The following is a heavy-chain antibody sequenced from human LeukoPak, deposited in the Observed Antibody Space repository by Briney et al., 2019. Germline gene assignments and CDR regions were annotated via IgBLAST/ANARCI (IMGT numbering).Heavy chain of an antibody. D-gene: IGHD3-22*01. J-gene: IGHJ3*02. V-gene: IGHV3-23*01. Sequence: GGSLRLSCAASGFTFSSYAMSWVRQAPGKGLEWVSAISGSGGSTYYADSVKGRFTISRDNSKNTLYLQMNSLRAEDTAVYYCAKGWIYYDSSGQADDAFDIWGQRTMVTVSS. CDR3: AKGWIYYDSSGQADDAFDI. CDR1: GFTFSSYA. CDR2: ISGSGGST.